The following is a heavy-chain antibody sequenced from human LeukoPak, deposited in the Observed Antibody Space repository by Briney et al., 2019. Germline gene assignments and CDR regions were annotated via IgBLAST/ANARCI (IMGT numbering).Heavy chain of an antibody. CDR3: ARGLNWFDP. Sequence: SETLSFTCTVSGGSISSSSYYWGWIRQPPGKGLEWIGSIYYSGSTNYSPSLKSRVTISVDTSKNQFSLKLSSVTAADTALYYCARGLNWFDPWGQGTLVTVSS. CDR2: IYYSGST. J-gene: IGHJ5*02. D-gene: IGHD3-16*01. V-gene: IGHV4-39*07. CDR1: GGSISSSSYY.